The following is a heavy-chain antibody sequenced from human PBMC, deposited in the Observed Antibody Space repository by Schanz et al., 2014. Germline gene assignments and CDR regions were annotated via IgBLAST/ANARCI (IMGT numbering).Heavy chain of an antibody. CDR2: ISGSGGST. CDR3: AKGMGYCSGGTCYDYYYYGLDV. Sequence: QVQLVESGGGVVQPGRSLRLSCVASGFTFSSYGMHWVRQAPGKGLEWVSGISGSGGSTYYADSVKGRFTISRDNSKNTLYLQMNSLSADDTAVFYCAKGMGYCSGGTCYDYYYYGLDVWGQGTTVTVSS. J-gene: IGHJ6*02. CDR1: GFTFSSYG. V-gene: IGHV3-NL1*01. D-gene: IGHD2-15*01.